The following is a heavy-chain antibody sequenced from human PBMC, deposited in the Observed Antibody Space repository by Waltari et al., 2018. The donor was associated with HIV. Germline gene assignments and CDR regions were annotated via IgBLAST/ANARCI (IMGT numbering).Heavy chain of an antibody. Sequence: EMQLVESGGGLVQPGGSLRLSCAASGFTFSNYWMSWVRQATGKGLEWVANIKQDGSEKYYVDSVKGRFTISRDNAKNSLYLQMNSLRAEDTAVYYCAAGFNYWGQGTLVTVSS. J-gene: IGHJ4*02. CDR2: IKQDGSEK. V-gene: IGHV3-7*01. CDR1: GFTFSNYW. CDR3: AAGFNY. D-gene: IGHD3-10*01.